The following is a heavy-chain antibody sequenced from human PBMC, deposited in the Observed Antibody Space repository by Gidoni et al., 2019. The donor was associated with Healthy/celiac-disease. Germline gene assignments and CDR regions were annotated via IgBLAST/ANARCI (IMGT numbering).Heavy chain of an antibody. D-gene: IGHD5-18*01. Sequence: QLQLQESGPGLVKPSETLSLTCTVSGGSLSRRSYYWGWIRQPPGKGLEWIGSIYYSGSTYYNPSLKSRVTISVDTSKNQFSLKLSSVTAADTAVYYCARTRYSYGYPYYFDYWGQGTLVTVSS. V-gene: IGHV4-39*01. CDR2: IYYSGST. J-gene: IGHJ4*02. CDR3: ARTRYSYGYPYYFDY. CDR1: GGSLSRRSYY.